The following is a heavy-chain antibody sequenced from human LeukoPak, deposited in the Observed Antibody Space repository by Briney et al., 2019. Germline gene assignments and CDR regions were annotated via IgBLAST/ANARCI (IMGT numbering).Heavy chain of an antibody. CDR2: IIPILGLT. D-gene: IGHD3-16*02. CDR1: GGTFTNYA. J-gene: IGHJ4*01. Sequence: GASVEVSCKASGGTFTNYAFNWVRQAPGQGPEWMGRIIPILGLTNYGQRFQGRLTIAAGKSTGTVYMELSSLRSEDTAVYYCARAADSGFVWGSYRFDFWGQGTLVSVSS. V-gene: IGHV1-69*04. CDR3: ARAADSGFVWGSYRFDF.